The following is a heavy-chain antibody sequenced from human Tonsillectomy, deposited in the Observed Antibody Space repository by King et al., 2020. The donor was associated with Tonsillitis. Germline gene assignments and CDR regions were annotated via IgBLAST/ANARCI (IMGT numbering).Heavy chain of an antibody. CDR3: SKRPAAVSQYYHMDV. Sequence: VQLQESGPGLLKPSGTLSLTCAVSGGSISSRNWWGWVRQPPGKGLEWIGKIYQSGTTHYNPSLKSRVTISVDKSKNQFSLNLTSVTAADTAVYYCSKRPAAVSQYYHMDVWGKGTTVTVSS. J-gene: IGHJ6*03. CDR1: GGSISSRNW. V-gene: IGHV4-4*02. CDR2: IYQSGTT. D-gene: IGHD2-2*01.